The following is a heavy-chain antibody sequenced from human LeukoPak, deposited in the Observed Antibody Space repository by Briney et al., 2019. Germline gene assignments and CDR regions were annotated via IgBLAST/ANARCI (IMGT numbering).Heavy chain of an antibody. D-gene: IGHD1-1*01. CDR1: GMTFSSNW. CDR2: IKSDGREK. Sequence: GGSLRLSCAAYGMTFSSNWMSWVRQAPGKGLEWVANIKSDGREKYYLHSVKGRFTISRDNAKNSLYLQMNSLRAEDSAVYYCARYCTFRTCSGTKFDSWGQGTLVTVSS. CDR3: ARYCTFRTCSGTKFDS. J-gene: IGHJ4*02. V-gene: IGHV3-7*01.